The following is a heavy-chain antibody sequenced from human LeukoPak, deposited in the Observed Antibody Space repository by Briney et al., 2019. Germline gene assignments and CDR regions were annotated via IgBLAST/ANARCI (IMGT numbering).Heavy chain of an antibody. CDR1: GGTFSSCA. CDR3: ARGIPHIVVVTAIDYFDY. Sequence: SVKVSCKASGGTFSSCAISWVRQAPGQGLEWMGGIIPIFGTANYAQKFQGRVTITADESTSTAYMELSSLRSEDTAVYYCARGIPHIVVVTAIDYFDYWGQGTLVTVSS. CDR2: IIPIFGTA. J-gene: IGHJ4*02. D-gene: IGHD2-21*02. V-gene: IGHV1-69*13.